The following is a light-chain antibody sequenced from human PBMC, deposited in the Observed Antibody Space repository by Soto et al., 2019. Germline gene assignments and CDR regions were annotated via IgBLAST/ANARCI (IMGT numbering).Light chain of an antibody. CDR2: SNN. CDR1: SSNIGTNV. J-gene: IGLJ2*01. V-gene: IGLV1-44*01. Sequence: QSVLTQPPSASGTPGQRVTISCSGSSSNIGTNVVNWYQQLPGTAPKFVIYSNNQRPSGVPDRFSGSKSGTSASLAISGLPSEDEVDYYCAAWDDSLKGPVFGGGTKLTVL. CDR3: AAWDDSLKGPV.